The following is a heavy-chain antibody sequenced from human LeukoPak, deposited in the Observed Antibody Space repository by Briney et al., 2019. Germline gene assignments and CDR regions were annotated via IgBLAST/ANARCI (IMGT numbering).Heavy chain of an antibody. D-gene: IGHD5-18*01. J-gene: IGHJ4*02. CDR1: GGSISDHH. CDR2: IYSSGST. CDR3: ARVYSYGYCLLGY. Sequence: SETLSLTCTVSGGSISDHHWGWMRQPPGKGLEWIGYIYSSGSTNYNPSLTSRVTISVDTSKNQFSLKLSSVTAADTAVYYCARVYSYGYCLLGYWGQGTLVTVSS. V-gene: IGHV4-59*11.